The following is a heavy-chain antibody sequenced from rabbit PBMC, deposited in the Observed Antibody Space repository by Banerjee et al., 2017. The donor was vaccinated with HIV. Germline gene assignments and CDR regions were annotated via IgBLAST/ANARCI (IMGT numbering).Heavy chain of an antibody. CDR1: GFSFSSGYD. D-gene: IGHD6-1*01. CDR2: IYVDIRGDT. CDR3: ARESGSAGAGYAL. Sequence: QQLVESGGDLVKPGASLTLTCKASGFSFSSGYDMCWVRQAPGKGLEWIACIYVDIRGDTYYASWAKGRFTISKTSSTTVTLQMTSLTAADTATYFCARESGSAGAGYALWGQGTLVTVS. J-gene: IGHJ3*01. V-gene: IGHV1S40*01.